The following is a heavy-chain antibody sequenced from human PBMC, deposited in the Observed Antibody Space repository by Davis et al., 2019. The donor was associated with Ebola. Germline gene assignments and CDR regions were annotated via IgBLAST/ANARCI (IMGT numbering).Heavy chain of an antibody. CDR1: GFIFSNYD. V-gene: IGHV3-23*01. D-gene: IGHD3-22*01. CDR3: ARAGSDSSGQYRLGDY. J-gene: IGHJ4*02. Sequence: GESLMISCAASGFIFSNYDMSWVRQVPGKGLEWVSTVRGRGGSTHYSDSVRGRFSISRDNSKNTLYLQMNSLRAEDTAVYYCARAGSDSSGQYRLGDYWGQGTLVTVSS. CDR2: VRGRGGST.